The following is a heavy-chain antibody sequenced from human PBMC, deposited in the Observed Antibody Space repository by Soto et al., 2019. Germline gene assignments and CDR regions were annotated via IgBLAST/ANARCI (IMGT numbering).Heavy chain of an antibody. CDR2: TFYRSKWST. CDR3: TRALSGSYAH. V-gene: IGHV6-1*01. Sequence: SQTLSLTCAISGDSVSSKSAAWNWIRQSPSRGLEWLGRTFYRSKWSTDYAVSVKSRITISPDTSKNQFSLQLNSVTPEDTAVYYCTRALSGSYAHWGHGTLVTVFS. J-gene: IGHJ4*01. CDR1: GDSVSSKSAA. D-gene: IGHD1-26*01.